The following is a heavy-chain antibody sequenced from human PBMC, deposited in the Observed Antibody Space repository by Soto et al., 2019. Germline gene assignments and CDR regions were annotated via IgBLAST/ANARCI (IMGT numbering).Heavy chain of an antibody. Sequence: GGSLRLSCAASGFTFDTSAMHWVRQAPGKGLEWVAVISYDGSSQFYAGSVKGRFTVSRDNSKNTLCLQVNNLRNDDTAVYYCTRGLLTDSFDYWGQGALVTVS. CDR1: GFTFDTSA. V-gene: IGHV3-30-3*01. J-gene: IGHJ4*02. CDR3: TRGLLTDSFDY. CDR2: ISYDGSSQ.